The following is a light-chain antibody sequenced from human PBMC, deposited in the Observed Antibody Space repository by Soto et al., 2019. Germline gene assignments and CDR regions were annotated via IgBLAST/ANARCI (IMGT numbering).Light chain of an antibody. V-gene: IGKV3-20*01. Sequence: EIVLTQSPGTLSLSPGERATLSCRVSQSVSRSYLAWYQQKPGQAPRLLIYRASSRATGIPDRFSGSGSGTDFTLTISRLEPEDFAVYYCQQYGSSPLLTFGGGTKVEIK. CDR2: RAS. CDR3: QQYGSSPLLT. J-gene: IGKJ4*01. CDR1: QSVSRSY.